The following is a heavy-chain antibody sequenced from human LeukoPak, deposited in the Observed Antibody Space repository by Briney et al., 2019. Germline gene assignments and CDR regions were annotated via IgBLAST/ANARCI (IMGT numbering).Heavy chain of an antibody. CDR3: ARGIAAAGTTFDY. V-gene: IGHV3-21*01. J-gene: IGHJ4*02. Sequence: PGGSLRLSCAASVFTISSYSMNWVRQAPGKGLEWVSSISSSSSYIYYADSVKGRFTISRDNAKNSLYLQMNSLRAEDTAVYYCARGIAAAGTTFDYWGQVTLVTVSS. CDR2: ISSSSSYI. CDR1: VFTISSYS. D-gene: IGHD6-13*01.